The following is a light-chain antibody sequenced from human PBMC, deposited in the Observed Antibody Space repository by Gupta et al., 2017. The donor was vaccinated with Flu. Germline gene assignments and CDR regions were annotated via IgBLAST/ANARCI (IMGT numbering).Light chain of an antibody. CDR1: QTVTSNY. V-gene: IGKV3-20*01. Sequence: GTLSLSPGERATLACRASQTVTSNYLAWYQQKPGQAPRLLMYGVSSRATGIPGRFSGSGSGTDFTLTISRLEPQDFALYYCQQYASSTITFGQGTRLEMK. CDR2: GVS. CDR3: QQYASSTIT. J-gene: IGKJ5*01.